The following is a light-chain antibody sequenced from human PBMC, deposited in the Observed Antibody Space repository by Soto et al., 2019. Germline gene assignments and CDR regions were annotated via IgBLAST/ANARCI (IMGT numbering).Light chain of an antibody. J-gene: IGKJ1*01. CDR1: QSIDNR. CDR2: GAS. V-gene: IGKV3-15*01. Sequence: MVMTQSPATLSVSPGERATLSCRASQSIDNRLAWYQQRPGQAPRLLIYGASTRATGIPARFSGSGSGTEFTLTISGLQSEDFGVYYCQQYKNWRTFGQGTNVETK. CDR3: QQYKNWRT.